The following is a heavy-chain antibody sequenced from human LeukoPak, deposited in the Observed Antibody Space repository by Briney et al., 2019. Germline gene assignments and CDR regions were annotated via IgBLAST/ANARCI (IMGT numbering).Heavy chain of an antibody. CDR3: ARYSSGSQFDY. D-gene: IGHD6-19*01. CDR1: GFTFSSYS. Sequence: PGGSLSLSCAASGFTFSSYSMNWVRQAPGKGLEWVSSISGSSTYIYYADSVKGRFTISRDNAKNSLYLQMNSLRAEDTAVYYCARYSSGSQFDYWGQGTLVTVSS. CDR2: ISGSSTYI. J-gene: IGHJ4*02. V-gene: IGHV3-21*01.